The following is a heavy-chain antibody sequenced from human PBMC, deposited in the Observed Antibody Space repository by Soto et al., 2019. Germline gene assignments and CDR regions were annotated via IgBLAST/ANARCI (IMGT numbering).Heavy chain of an antibody. V-gene: IGHV3-23*01. D-gene: IGHD3-16*02. J-gene: IGHJ4*02. CDR3: AKGPNYDYVWGSYRYPDY. CDR2: ISGSGGST. CDR1: GFTFSSYA. Sequence: GSLRLSCAASGFTFSSYAMSWVRQAPGKGLEWVSAISGSGGSTYYADSVKGRFTISRDSSKNTLYLQMNSLRAEDTAVYYCAKGPNYDYVWGSYRYPDYWGQGTLVTVSS.